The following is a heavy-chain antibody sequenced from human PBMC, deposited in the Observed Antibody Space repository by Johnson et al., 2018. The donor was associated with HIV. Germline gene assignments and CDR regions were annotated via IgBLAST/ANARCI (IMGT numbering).Heavy chain of an antibody. D-gene: IGHD4-11*01. CDR1: GFTFSSYA. V-gene: IGHV3-23*04. CDR2: ISGSGGST. J-gene: IGHJ3*02. CDR3: AKDSTESDAFDI. Sequence: VQLVESGGGVVQPGRSLRLSCAASGFTFSSYAMHWVRQAPGKGLEWVSAISGSGGSTYYADSVKGRFTISRDNSKNTLYLQMNSLRAEDTAVYYCAKDSTESDAFDIWGQGTMVTVSS.